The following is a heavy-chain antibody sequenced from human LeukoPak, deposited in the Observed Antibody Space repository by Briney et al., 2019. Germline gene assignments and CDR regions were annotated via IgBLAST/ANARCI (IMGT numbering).Heavy chain of an antibody. CDR3: ARAHLGYCSSTSCAVFDY. V-gene: IGHV3-23*01. CDR2: ISGSGGST. D-gene: IGHD2-2*01. Sequence: PGGSLRLSCAASGFTFSSYAMSWVRQAPGKGLEWVSAISGSGGSTYYADSVKGRFTISRDNSKNTLYLQMNSLRAEDTAVYYCARAHLGYCSSTSCAVFDYWGQGTLVTVSS. J-gene: IGHJ4*02. CDR1: GFTFSSYA.